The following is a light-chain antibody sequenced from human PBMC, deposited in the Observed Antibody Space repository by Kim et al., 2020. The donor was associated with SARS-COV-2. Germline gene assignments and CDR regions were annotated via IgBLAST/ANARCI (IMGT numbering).Light chain of an antibody. V-gene: IGLV3-9*01. CDR3: QVWDSSTVV. J-gene: IGLJ2*01. CDR1: NIGSKN. CDR2: RDS. Sequence: SYELTQPLSVSVTLGQTARITCGGNNIGSKNVHWYQQKPGQAPMLVIYRDSDRPSGIPERFSGSNSGNTATLTISRAQAGDEADYYCQVWDSSTVVFGGG.